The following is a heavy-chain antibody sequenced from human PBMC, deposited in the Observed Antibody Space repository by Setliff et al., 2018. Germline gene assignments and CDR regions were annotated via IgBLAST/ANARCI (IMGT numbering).Heavy chain of an antibody. Sequence: AGGSLRLSCAASGFTFSSYAMSWVRQAPGKGLEWVSAISGSGGSTYYADSVKGRFTISRDNSKNTLYLQMNSLRAEDTAVYYCATAVLQFLEWLFLTEDGFYFDYWGQGTLVTVSS. CDR1: GFTFSSYA. CDR3: ATAVLQFLEWLFLTEDGFYFDY. V-gene: IGHV3-23*01. CDR2: ISGSGGST. J-gene: IGHJ4*02. D-gene: IGHD3-3*01.